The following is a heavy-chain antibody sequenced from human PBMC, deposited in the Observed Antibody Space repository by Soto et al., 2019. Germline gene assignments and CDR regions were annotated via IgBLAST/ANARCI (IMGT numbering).Heavy chain of an antibody. J-gene: IGHJ3*02. CDR1: GFTFSSYA. V-gene: IGHV3-23*01. CDR3: ASIVVVPAAMGARGAFDI. D-gene: IGHD2-2*01. CDR2: ISGSGGST. Sequence: GGSLRLSCAASGFTFSSYAMSWVRQAPGKGLEWVSAISGSGGSTYYADSVKGRFTISRDNAKNTLYLQMNSLRAEDTAVYYCASIVVVPAAMGARGAFDIWGQGTMVTVSS.